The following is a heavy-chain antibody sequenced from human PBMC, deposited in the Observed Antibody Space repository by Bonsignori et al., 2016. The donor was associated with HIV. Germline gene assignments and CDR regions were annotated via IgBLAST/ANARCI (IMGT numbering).Heavy chain of an antibody. CDR1: GDSVSRNSAA. D-gene: IGHD6-19*01. Sequence: SQTLSLTCAISGDSVSRNSAAWTWIRQSPSRGLEWLGRTYYKFKWYNDYAISVKSRISINADTSRNQFSLQLNSVTPEDTAMYYCVRAGSDHPYYFVQWGQGTLVTVSS. V-gene: IGHV6-1*01. J-gene: IGHJ4*02. CDR3: VRAGSDHPYYFVQ. CDR2: TYYKFKWYN.